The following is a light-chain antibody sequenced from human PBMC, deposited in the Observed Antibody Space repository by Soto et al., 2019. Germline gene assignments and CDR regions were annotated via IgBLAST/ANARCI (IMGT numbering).Light chain of an antibody. CDR2: KAS. J-gene: IGKJ5*01. CDR1: QSISTW. V-gene: IGKV1-5*03. Sequence: DIQMTQSPSTLSASVGDRVTITCRASQSISTWLAWYQQEPGKAPKLLIHKASSLQSGVPSRFSGSGSGTDFTLTISSLHPDDFATYYCQQYNSYPHTFGQGTRLETK. CDR3: QQYNSYPHT.